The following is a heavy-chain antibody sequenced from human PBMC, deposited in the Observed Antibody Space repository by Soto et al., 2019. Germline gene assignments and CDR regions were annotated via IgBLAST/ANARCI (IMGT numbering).Heavy chain of an antibody. Sequence: PGGSLRLSCAASGFTFSSYGMHWVRQAPGKGLEWVAVIWHDGSNKYYADSVKGRITIFRDNSNNTLYLQMNILRAEDTAVYYCARDRLQYYYYYGMDVWGQGTTVTVSS. CDR1: GFTFSSYG. D-gene: IGHD4-4*01. V-gene: IGHV3-33*01. J-gene: IGHJ6*02. CDR2: IWHDGSNK. CDR3: ARDRLQYYYYYGMDV.